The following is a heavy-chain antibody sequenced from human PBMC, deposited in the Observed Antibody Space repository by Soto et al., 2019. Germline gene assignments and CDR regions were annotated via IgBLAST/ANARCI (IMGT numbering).Heavy chain of an antibody. CDR2: ISAYNGNT. D-gene: IGHD6-13*01. Sequence: QAPGQGLEWMGWISAYNGNTNYAQKLQGRVTMTTDTSTSTAYMELRSLRSDDTAVYYYARDLAAGICDYWGQGTPVTVSS. V-gene: IGHV1-18*01. CDR3: ARDLAAGICDY. J-gene: IGHJ4*02.